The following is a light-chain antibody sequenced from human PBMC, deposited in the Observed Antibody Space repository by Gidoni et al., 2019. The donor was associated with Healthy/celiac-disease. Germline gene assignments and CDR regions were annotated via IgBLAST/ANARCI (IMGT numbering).Light chain of an antibody. CDR1: KCSSSY. Sequence: DIQFTQSPSFLSASVGDRVTITCRSSKCSSSYLALYQQKPGKAPKLLIYAASTLQSGVPSRFIGSGSGTEFTLTISSLQHEDFATYYCQQLNSYPPYTFGQGTKLEIK. CDR3: QQLNSYPPYT. CDR2: AAS. V-gene: IGKV1-9*01. J-gene: IGKJ2*01.